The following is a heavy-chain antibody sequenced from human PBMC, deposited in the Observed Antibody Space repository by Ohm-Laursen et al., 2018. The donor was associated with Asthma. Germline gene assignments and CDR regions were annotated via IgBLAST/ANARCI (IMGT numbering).Heavy chain of an antibody. CDR1: GFTFSSYG. CDR3: AAPSRYCSGGSCYSMFRY. J-gene: IGHJ4*02. V-gene: IGHV3-30*03. D-gene: IGHD2-15*01. CDR2: MSNDGSGN. Sequence: LSLTCAASGFTFSSYGMHWVRQAPGKGLESVAFMSNDGSGNYNADSVKGRFSISRDTSKNSLYLQMNSLRAEDTAVYYCAAPSRYCSGGSCYSMFRYWGQGTLVTVSS.